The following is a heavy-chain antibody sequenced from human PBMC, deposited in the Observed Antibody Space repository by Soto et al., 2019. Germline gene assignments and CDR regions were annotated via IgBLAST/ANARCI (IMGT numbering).Heavy chain of an antibody. V-gene: IGHV2-5*02. J-gene: IGHJ4*02. CDR2: IYWDDDK. D-gene: IGHD6-19*01. CDR1: GFSLSTSGVG. CDR3: AHRRGSYSSGWFGD. Sequence: QITLKESGPPLVKPTQTLTLTCTFSGFSLSTSGVGVGWIRQPPGKALEWLALIYWDDDKRYSPSLKSRLTITKDTSKNQVVLTMTNMDPVDTATYYCAHRRGSYSSGWFGDWGQGTLVTVSS.